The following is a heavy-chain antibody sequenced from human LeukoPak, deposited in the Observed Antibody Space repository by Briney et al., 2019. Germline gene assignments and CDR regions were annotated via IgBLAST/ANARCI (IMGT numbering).Heavy chain of an antibody. CDR3: AKDGAMITFGGVIGYFDY. CDR1: EFTFSSFA. CDR2: IYRGEST. J-gene: IGHJ4*02. Sequence: GGSLRLSCAASEFTFSSFAMTWVRQAPGKGLEWVSVIYRGESTYYTESVRGRFMISRDNSKNTLYLQMNSLRAEDTAVYYCAKDGAMITFGGVIGYFDYWGQGTLVTVSS. V-gene: IGHV3-23*03. D-gene: IGHD3-16*02.